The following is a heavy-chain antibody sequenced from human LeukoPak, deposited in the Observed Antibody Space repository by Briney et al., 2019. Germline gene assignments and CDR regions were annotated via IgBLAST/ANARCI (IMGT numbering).Heavy chain of an antibody. J-gene: IGHJ5*02. V-gene: IGHV4-39*01. D-gene: IGHD3-9*01. CDR1: AGSISSSSYY. CDR2: IYYSGST. Sequence: SETLSLTCTVAAGSISSSSYYWGWIRQPPGKGLEWIGSIYYSGSTYYNPSLKSRVTISVDTSKNQYSLKLSSVTAADTAVYYCARRKGDYDILTGYYADTNNWFDPWGQGTLVTVSS. CDR3: ARRKGDYDILTGYYADTNNWFDP.